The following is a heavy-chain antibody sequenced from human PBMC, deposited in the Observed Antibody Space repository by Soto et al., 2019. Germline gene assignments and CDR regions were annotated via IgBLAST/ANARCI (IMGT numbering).Heavy chain of an antibody. CDR1: GGSISSYY. V-gene: IGHV4-59*01. Sequence: SETLSLTCTVSGGSISSYYWSWIRQPPGKGLEWIGYIYYNGSTNYNPSLKSRVTISVDTSKNQFSLKLSSVTAADTAVYYCARDRYGDYVLDYWGQGTLVTVSS. D-gene: IGHD4-17*01. J-gene: IGHJ4*02. CDR2: IYYNGST. CDR3: ARDRYGDYVLDY.